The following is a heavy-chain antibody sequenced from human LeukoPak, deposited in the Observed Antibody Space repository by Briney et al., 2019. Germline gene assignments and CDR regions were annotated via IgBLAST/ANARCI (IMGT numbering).Heavy chain of an antibody. D-gene: IGHD1-14*01. CDR1: GFDFGSYD. J-gene: IGHJ4*02. Sequence: GKSLRLSCAASGFDFGSYDMHWVRQAPGKGLEWVAIIWLDGSATYYGDSVKGRFTVSRDNSNNTLYLQMNSLRVEDTAVYYCARDLNREDFDYWGQGTLVAVSS. V-gene: IGHV3-33*01. CDR3: ARDLNREDFDY. CDR2: IWLDGSAT.